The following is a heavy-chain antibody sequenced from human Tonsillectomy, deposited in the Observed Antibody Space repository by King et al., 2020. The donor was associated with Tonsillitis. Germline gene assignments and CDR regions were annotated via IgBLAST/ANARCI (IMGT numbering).Heavy chain of an antibody. V-gene: IGHV3-15*01. Sequence: VQLVESGGGLVKPGGSLRLSCAASGFTFSNAWLSWVRQGPGRGVEWVTRIHSKTDGGGIDYSAPVKGRFTISRDDSKNTLYLQMNSLKTEDTGVYYCATQIYGYQRGYNYYGLDVWGQGTTVTVSS. CDR2: IHSKTDGGGI. J-gene: IGHJ6*02. D-gene: IGHD4-17*01. CDR1: GFTFSNAW. CDR3: ATQIYGYQRGYNYYGLDV.